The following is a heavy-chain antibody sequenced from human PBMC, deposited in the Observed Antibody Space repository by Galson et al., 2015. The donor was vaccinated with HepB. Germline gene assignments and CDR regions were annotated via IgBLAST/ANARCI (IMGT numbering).Heavy chain of an antibody. V-gene: IGHV3-33*01. CDR1: GFTFSSYG. CDR2: IWYDGSNK. J-gene: IGHJ1*01. D-gene: IGHD6-19*01. Sequence: SLRLSCAASGFTFSSYGMHWVRQAPGKGLEWVAVIWYDGSNKYYADSVKGRFTISRDNSKNTLYLQMNSLRAEDTAVYYCARGPRGYSSGWWVDEYFQHWGQGTLVTVSS. CDR3: ARGPRGYSSGWWVDEYFQH.